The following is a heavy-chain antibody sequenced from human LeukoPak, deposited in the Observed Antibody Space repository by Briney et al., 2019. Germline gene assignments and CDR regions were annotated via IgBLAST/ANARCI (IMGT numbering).Heavy chain of an antibody. D-gene: IGHD3-3*01. V-gene: IGHV3-23*01. CDR2: ISGSGGST. CDR3: AKAGFGYYFDY. Sequence: PGGSLRLSCAASGFTFSSYAMSWVRQAPGKGLEWVSAISGSGGSTYYADPVKGRFAIPRDNSKNTLYLQMNSLRAEDTAVYYCAKAGFGYYFDYWGQGTLVTVSS. J-gene: IGHJ4*02. CDR1: GFTFSSYA.